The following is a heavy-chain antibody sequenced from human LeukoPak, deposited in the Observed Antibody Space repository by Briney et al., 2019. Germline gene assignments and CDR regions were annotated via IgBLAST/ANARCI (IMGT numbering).Heavy chain of an antibody. CDR1: GFTFSTYA. V-gene: IGHV3-30-3*01. D-gene: IGHD1-26*01. Sequence: GRSLRLSCAASGFTFSTYATHWVRQAPGKGLEWVAVISHDGSNKYYADSVKGRFIISRDNSKNTLYLQMNSLRPEDTAAYYCARDRIVGATLYYYYGMDVWGQGTTVTVSS. CDR3: ARDRIVGATLYYYYGMDV. CDR2: ISHDGSNK. J-gene: IGHJ6*02.